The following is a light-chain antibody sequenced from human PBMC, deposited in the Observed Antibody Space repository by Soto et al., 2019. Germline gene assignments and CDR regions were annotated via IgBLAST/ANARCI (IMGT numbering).Light chain of an antibody. CDR1: QSINSW. V-gene: IGKV1-5*03. J-gene: IGKJ1*01. Sequence: DIQMTQFPSTLSASVGDRVTITCRASQSINSWLAWYLQKPGKAPRLLIHEASSLQSGVPSRFSGSGSETEFALTISGLQPDDFATYYCQQYHRYPITFCQGTKVEVK. CDR3: QQYHRYPIT. CDR2: EAS.